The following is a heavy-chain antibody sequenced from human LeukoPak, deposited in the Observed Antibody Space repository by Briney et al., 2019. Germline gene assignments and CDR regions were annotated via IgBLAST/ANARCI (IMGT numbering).Heavy chain of an antibody. J-gene: IGHJ4*02. CDR1: GGSISSYY. V-gene: IGHV4-59*08. Sequence: SETLSLTCTVSGGSISSYYWSWIRQPPGKGLEWIGYIYYSGSTNYNPSLKSRVTISVDTSKNPFSLKLSSVTAADTAVYYCARRGSSWTWDYWGQGTLVTVSS. CDR2: IYYSGST. CDR3: ARRGSSWTWDY. D-gene: IGHD6-13*01.